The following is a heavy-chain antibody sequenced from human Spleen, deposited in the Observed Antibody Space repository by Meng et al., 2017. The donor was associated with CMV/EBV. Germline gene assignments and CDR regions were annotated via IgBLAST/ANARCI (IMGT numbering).Heavy chain of an antibody. CDR3: AKDREPNGQQSLFYYYYYGMDV. D-gene: IGHD1-14*01. CDR2: ISSSGSTI. Sequence: GGSLRLSCAASGFTFSSYEMNWVRQAPGKGLEWVSYISSSGSTIYYADSVKGRFTISRDNSKNTLYLQMNSLRAEDTAVYYCAKDREPNGQQSLFYYYYYGMDVWGQGTTVTVSS. CDR1: GFTFSSYE. V-gene: IGHV3-48*03. J-gene: IGHJ6*02.